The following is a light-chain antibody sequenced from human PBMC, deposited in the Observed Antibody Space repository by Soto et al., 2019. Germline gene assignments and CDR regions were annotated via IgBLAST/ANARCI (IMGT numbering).Light chain of an antibody. Sequence: LLTQSPGTLSLSPGERATLSCRASQSVSSSYLAWYQQKPGQAPRLLIYGASSRATGIPDRFSGSGSGTDFTLTISRLEPEDFAVYYCQQYGSSPRTFGQGTKVDVK. CDR2: GAS. V-gene: IGKV3-20*01. J-gene: IGKJ1*01. CDR3: QQYGSSPRT. CDR1: QSVSSSY.